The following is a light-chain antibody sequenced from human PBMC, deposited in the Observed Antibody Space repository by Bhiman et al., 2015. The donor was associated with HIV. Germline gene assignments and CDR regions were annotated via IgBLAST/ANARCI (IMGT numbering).Light chain of an antibody. CDR2: GNS. CDR3: SSYRL. V-gene: IGLV1-40*01. CDR1: SSNIGAGYD. J-gene: IGLJ3*02. Sequence: QSVLTQPPSVSGAPGQRVTISCTGSSSNIGAGYDVHWYQQLPRTAPKLLIYGNSNRPSGVPDRFSGSKSGNTASLTVSGLQAEDEADYYCSSYRLFGGGTKLTVL.